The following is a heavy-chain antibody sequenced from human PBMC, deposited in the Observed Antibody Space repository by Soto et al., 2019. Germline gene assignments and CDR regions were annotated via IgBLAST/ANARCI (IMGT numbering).Heavy chain of an antibody. J-gene: IGHJ4*02. Sequence: PSETLSLTCTVSGGSISSGGYYWSWIRQHPGKGLEWIGYIYYSGSTDYNPSLKSRVTISVDTSKNQFSLKLSSVTAADTAVYYCARWFGELSHLYYWGQGTLVTVSS. D-gene: IGHD3-10*01. CDR2: IYYSGST. CDR1: GGSISSGGYY. V-gene: IGHV4-31*03. CDR3: ARWFGELSHLYY.